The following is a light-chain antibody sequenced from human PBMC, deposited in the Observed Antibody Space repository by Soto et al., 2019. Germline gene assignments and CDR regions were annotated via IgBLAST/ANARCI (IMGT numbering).Light chain of an antibody. CDR3: NSYASGNGRV. V-gene: IGLV2-8*01. J-gene: IGLJ1*01. Sequence: QSVLPQPPSASGSPGQSVTISCSGTSRDVGGYDSVSWYQHHPGKVPKLIIFDVDKWPSGVPDRFSGFKSGNTASLTVSGLRADEQAEYYCNSYASGNGRVLGTGTMVIVL. CDR2: DVD. CDR1: SRDVGGYDS.